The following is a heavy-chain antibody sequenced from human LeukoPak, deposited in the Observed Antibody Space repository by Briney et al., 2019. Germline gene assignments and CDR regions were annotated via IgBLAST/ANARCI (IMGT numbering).Heavy chain of an antibody. Sequence: PGGSLRLSCAASGFTFSSYAMSWVRQAPGKGLEWVSAISGSGGSTYYADSVKGRFTISRDNSKNTLYLQMNSLRAEDTAVYYRARDQTAGYSSSWGQGTLVTVSS. J-gene: IGHJ4*02. CDR2: ISGSGGST. V-gene: IGHV3-23*01. CDR1: GFTFSSYA. CDR3: ARDQTAGYSSS. D-gene: IGHD6-13*01.